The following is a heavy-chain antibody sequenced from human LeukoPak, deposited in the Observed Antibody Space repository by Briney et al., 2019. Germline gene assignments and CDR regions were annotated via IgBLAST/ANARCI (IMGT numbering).Heavy chain of an antibody. V-gene: IGHV4-31*03. D-gene: IGHD3-16*01. CDR3: ASGIKDDYVWGSPRTYFDY. CDR1: GASISSGAFY. J-gene: IGHJ4*02. Sequence: PSQTLSLTCTDSGASISSGAFYCNWIRQHPGKGLEWIGYIYYNGGTYYNPSLKSRLSISVDTSKNQFSLKLSSVTAADTAVYYCASGIKDDYVWGSPRTYFDYWGQGALVTVSP. CDR2: IYYNGGT.